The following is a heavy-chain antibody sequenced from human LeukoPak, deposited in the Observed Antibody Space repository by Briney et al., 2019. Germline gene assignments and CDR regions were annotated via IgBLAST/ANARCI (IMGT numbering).Heavy chain of an antibody. Sequence: SETLSLTCTVSGGSTRSYYWSWIRQPPGKGLEWIGYIYYSGSTNYNPSLKGRVTISVDTSKNQFSLKLSSVTAADTAVYYCARVSMTAVSYYFDYWGQGTLVTVSS. CDR3: ARVSMTAVSYYFDY. J-gene: IGHJ4*02. CDR2: IYYSGST. V-gene: IGHV4-59*01. CDR1: GGSTRSYY. D-gene: IGHD4-11*01.